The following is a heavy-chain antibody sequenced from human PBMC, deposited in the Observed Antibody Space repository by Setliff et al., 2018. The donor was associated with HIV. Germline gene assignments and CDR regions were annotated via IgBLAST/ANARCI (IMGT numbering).Heavy chain of an antibody. CDR2: IYPDDSAT. J-gene: IGHJ6*03. CDR1: GYSFSDNW. D-gene: IGHD3-9*01. CDR3: TRHPLRPGIAGYFYFVDV. Sequence: PGESLKISCKGFGYSFSDNWIGWVRQMPGKGLEWMGIIYPDDSATRYSPSFQGQVTISAAKSINTAYLRWRSLRASDTAIYYCTRHPLRPGIAGYFYFVDVWGTGTTVTVSS. V-gene: IGHV5-51*01.